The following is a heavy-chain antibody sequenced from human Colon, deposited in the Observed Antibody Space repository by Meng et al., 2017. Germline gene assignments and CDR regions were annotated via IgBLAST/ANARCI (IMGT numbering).Heavy chain of an antibody. CDR1: SGSISSSDW. CDR3: ARNGKWGFDY. D-gene: IGHD1-26*01. J-gene: IGHJ4*02. CDR2: FSHSGTT. Sequence: QVQRQESGPGLVKPSGTLSLTCAGSSGSISSSDWWSWVRLSPGKGLEWIGEFSHSGTTNYSPSLKSRSTISVDKSKSQFSLKLSSVTAADTAVYYCARNGKWGFDYWGQGTLVTVSS. V-gene: IGHV4-4*02.